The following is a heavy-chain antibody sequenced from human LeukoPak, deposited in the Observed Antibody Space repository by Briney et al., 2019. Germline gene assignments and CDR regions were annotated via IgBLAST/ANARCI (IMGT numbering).Heavy chain of an antibody. J-gene: IGHJ4*02. D-gene: IGHD3-16*02. CDR2: IRSSSSTI. Sequence: GGSLRLSCAASGFTFSSYSMNWVRQAPGKGLEWISYIRSSSSTISYADSVRGRFTISRDNAKNSLYLQMNSLRAEDTAVYYCARGSDFVWGSYRPYFDYWGQGTLVTVSS. CDR3: ARGSDFVWGSYRPYFDY. CDR1: GFTFSSYS. V-gene: IGHV3-48*04.